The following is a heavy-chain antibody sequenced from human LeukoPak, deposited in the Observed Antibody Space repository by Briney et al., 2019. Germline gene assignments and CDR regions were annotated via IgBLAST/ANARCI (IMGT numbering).Heavy chain of an antibody. Sequence: PGGSLRLSCAASGFTFSSYSMNWVRQAPGKGLEWVSSISSSSSYIYYADSVKGRFTISRDNAENSLYLQMNSLRAEDTAVYYCAKEFPVVVAGATHYNFDYWGQGTLVTVSS. CDR1: GFTFSSYS. J-gene: IGHJ4*02. CDR3: AKEFPVVVAGATHYNFDY. CDR2: ISSSSSYI. D-gene: IGHD2-15*01. V-gene: IGHV3-21*01.